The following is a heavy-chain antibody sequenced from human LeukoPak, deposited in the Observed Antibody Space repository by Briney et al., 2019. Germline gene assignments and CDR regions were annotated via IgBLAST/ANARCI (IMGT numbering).Heavy chain of an antibody. Sequence: PSETLSLPCTVSGGSISSYYWSWIRQPPGKGLEWIGYIYYSGSSSSNSYLKSRVTLSVDTSKNQFSLKLRSVTAADTAVYYCARLTGNNWFDPWGQGTLVTVSS. J-gene: IGHJ5*02. CDR3: ARLTGNNWFDP. CDR1: GGSISSYY. D-gene: IGHD7-27*01. CDR2: IYYSGSS. V-gene: IGHV4-59*01.